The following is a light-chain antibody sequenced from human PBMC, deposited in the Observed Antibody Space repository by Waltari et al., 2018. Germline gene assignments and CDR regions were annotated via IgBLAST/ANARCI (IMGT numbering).Light chain of an antibody. CDR1: LSNIGANH. CDR3: AAWDDGLNAWV. CDR2: NTD. Sequence: QSVLTQTPSAPGPPGQRVTIPFSGSLSNIGANHLNWYPQPAGAAPKLLISNTDQWPSGVPDRFYASKSGASASLAISGLQSEDEGDYHCAAWDDGLNAWVFGGGTKVTVL. J-gene: IGLJ3*02. V-gene: IGLV1-44*01.